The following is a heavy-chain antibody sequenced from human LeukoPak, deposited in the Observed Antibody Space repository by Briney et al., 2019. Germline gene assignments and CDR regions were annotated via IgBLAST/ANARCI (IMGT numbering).Heavy chain of an antibody. CDR2: INPSSGDT. J-gene: IGHJ4*02. D-gene: IGHD5-12*01. CDR1: GYTLTDYY. V-gene: IGHV1-2*02. Sequence: ASVKVSCKASGYTLTDYYIHWVRLAPGQGLEWMGWINPSSGDTNHAQKFQGRVTMTRDTSISTAYVELSRLRSDDTAVYYCAKNPYEYYFDYWGQGTLVTVSS. CDR3: AKNPYEYYFDY.